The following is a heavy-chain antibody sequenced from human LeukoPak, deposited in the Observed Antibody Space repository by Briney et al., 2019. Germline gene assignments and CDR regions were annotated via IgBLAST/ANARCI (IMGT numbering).Heavy chain of an antibody. V-gene: IGHV4-34*09. CDR1: GGSFSGYY. CDR2: INHSGST. CDR3: ARISQSSGGFYY. Sequence: PSETLSLTCAVYGGSFSGYYWSWIRQPPGKGLEWIGEINHSGSTNYNPSLKSRVSMSVDTSRSQFSLRLTSVTDEDTAVYYCARISQSSGGFYYWGQGTLVTVSS. J-gene: IGHJ4*02. D-gene: IGHD2-15*01.